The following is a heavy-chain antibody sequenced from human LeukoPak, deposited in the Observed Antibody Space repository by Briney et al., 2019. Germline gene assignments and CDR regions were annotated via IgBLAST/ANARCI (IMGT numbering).Heavy chain of an antibody. CDR1: GFTFSSYA. V-gene: IGHV3-30*04. CDR3: ASGIVRYFDWLSDAFDI. J-gene: IGHJ3*02. D-gene: IGHD3-9*01. CDR2: ISYDGSNK. Sequence: GRSLGLSCAASGFTFSSYAMHWVRQAPGKGLEWVAVISYDGSNKYYADSVKGRFTISRDNSKNTLYLQMNSLRAEDTAVYYCASGIVRYFDWLSDAFDIWGQGTMVTVSS.